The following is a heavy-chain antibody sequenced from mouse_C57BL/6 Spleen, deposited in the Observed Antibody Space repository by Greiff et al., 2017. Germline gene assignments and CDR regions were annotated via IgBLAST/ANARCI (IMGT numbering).Heavy chain of an antibody. CDR3: ARHVTNYGNRYAMDY. Sequence: EVQVVESGGGLVQPGGSLKLSCAASGFTFSDYYMYWVRQTPEKRLEWVAYISNGGGSTYYPDTVKGRFTISRDNAKNTLYLQMIRLKSEDTSMYYCARHVTNYGNRYAMDYWGQGTAVTVS. D-gene: IGHD1-1*01. J-gene: IGHJ4*01. CDR1: GFTFSDYY. V-gene: IGHV5-12*01. CDR2: ISNGGGST.